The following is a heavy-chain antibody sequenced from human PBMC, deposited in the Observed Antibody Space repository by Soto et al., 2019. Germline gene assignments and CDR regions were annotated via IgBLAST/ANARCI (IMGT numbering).Heavy chain of an antibody. CDR2: IYYSGST. V-gene: IGHV4-59*01. CDR1: GGSISSYY. Sequence: SETLSLTCTVSGGSISSYYWSWIRQPPGKGLEWIGYIYYSGSTNYNPSLKSRVTISVDTSKNQFSLKLSSVTAADTAVYYCARGVGYSGYENYFDYWGQGILVTVSS. J-gene: IGHJ4*02. D-gene: IGHD5-12*01. CDR3: ARGVGYSGYENYFDY.